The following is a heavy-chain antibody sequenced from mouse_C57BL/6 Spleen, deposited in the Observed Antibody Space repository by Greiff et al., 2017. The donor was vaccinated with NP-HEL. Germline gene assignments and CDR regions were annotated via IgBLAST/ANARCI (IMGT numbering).Heavy chain of an antibody. CDR1: GYTFTSYW. CDR2: IYPGSGST. V-gene: IGHV1-55*01. CDR3: ARKMANGDYFDV. Sequence: VQLQQSGAELVKPGASVKMSCKASGYTFTSYWITWVKQRPGQGLEWLGDIYPGSGSTNYNEKFKSKATLTVDTSSSTAYMQLSSLTSEDSAVYYCARKMANGDYFDVWGTGTTVTVPA. D-gene: IGHD4-1*02. J-gene: IGHJ1*03.